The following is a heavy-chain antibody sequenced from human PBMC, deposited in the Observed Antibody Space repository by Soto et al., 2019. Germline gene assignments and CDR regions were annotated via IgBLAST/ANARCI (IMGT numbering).Heavy chain of an antibody. J-gene: IGHJ4*02. CDR2: VYYTGST. Sequence: SETLSLTCSVSGGSISGSYWSWIRQSPRKGLEWLGYVYYTGSTNYSPSLRSRVSISVDTSKNEFSLRLSSVTAADTAVYFCARSVAVPGAHIDYWGQGTQVTVS. D-gene: IGHD6-19*01. CDR3: ARSVAVPGAHIDY. CDR1: GGSISGSY. V-gene: IGHV4-59*01.